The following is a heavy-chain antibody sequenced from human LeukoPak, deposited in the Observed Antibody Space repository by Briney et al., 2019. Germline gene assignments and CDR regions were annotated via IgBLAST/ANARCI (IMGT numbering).Heavy chain of an antibody. CDR1: GGSFSGYY. Sequence: PSETLSLTCAVYGGSFSGYYWSWIRQPPGKGLEWIGEINHSGSTNYNPSLKSRVTISVDTSKNQFALKLSSVTAADTAVYYCARVGADGSGFLFDYWGQGTLVTVSS. D-gene: IGHD3-10*01. CDR3: ARVGADGSGFLFDY. CDR2: INHSGST. V-gene: IGHV4-34*01. J-gene: IGHJ4*02.